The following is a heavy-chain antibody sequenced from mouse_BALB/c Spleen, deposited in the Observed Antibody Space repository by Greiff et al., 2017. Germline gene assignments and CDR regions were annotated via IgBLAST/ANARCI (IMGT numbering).Heavy chain of an antibody. V-gene: IGHV5-9-4*01. D-gene: IGHD2-2*01. CDR3: ARLWLRRPAWFAY. Sequence: EVQRVESGGGLVKPGGSLKLSCAASGFTFSSYAMSWVRQSPEKRLEWVAEISSGGSYTYYPDTVTGRFTISRDNAKNTLYLEMSSLRSEDTAMYYCARLWLRRPAWFAYWGQGTLVTVSA. CDR2: ISSGGSYT. CDR1: GFTFSSYA. J-gene: IGHJ3*01.